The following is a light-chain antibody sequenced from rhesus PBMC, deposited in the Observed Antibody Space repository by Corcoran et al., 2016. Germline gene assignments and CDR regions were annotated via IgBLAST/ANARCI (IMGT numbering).Light chain of an antibody. Sequence: EIVLTQSPATLSLSPGERATLSCRASQSVSSSLAWYQQKPEQAPRLLIYGASSMATGIPDRFRGNGSGTDFTLTISSLEPEEFAVYYCQQYSNWPITFGGETKVENK. CDR2: GAS. V-gene: IGKV3-42*03. CDR3: QQYSNWPIT. CDR1: QSVSSS. J-gene: IGKJ4*01.